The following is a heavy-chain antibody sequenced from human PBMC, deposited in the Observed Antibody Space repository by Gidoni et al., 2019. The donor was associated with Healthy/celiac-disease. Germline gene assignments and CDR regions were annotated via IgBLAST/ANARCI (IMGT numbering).Heavy chain of an antibody. CDR3: ARDGYYDFWSGYLGWYFDY. Sequence: QVQLQVSRPGLVQPSETLSLTCTVTGGSISSYSWSWIRQPAGKGLEWIGRIDTSGSTNYNPSLKSRVTMSVDTSKNQFSLKLSSVTAADTAVYYCARDGYYDFWSGYLGWYFDYWGQGTLVTVSS. D-gene: IGHD3-3*01. CDR2: IDTSGST. CDR1: GGSISSYS. J-gene: IGHJ4*02. V-gene: IGHV4-4*07.